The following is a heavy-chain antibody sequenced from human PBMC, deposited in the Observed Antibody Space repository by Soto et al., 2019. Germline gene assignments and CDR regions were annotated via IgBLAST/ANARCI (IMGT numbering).Heavy chain of an antibody. CDR2: ISVSGGST. J-gene: IGHJ4*02. CDR1: GFTFRNYV. Sequence: GGSPRLSCTASGFTFRNYVMSWVRQAPGRGLEWVSAISVSGGSTYYADSVKGRFTISRDNSKNTLYLQMNSLRAEDTAVYYCAKDLVLRYFDWLPQYFDYWGQGTLVTVSS. D-gene: IGHD3-9*01. CDR3: AKDLVLRYFDWLPQYFDY. V-gene: IGHV3-23*01.